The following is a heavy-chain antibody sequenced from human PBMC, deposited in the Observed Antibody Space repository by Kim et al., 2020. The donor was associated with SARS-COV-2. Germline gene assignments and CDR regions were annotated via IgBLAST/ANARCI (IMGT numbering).Heavy chain of an antibody. J-gene: IGHJ4*02. D-gene: IGHD6-13*01. CDR3: ARGRYSSSWNFDY. Sequence: YAQGFTGRFVFSLDTSVSTAYLQISSLKAEDTAVYYCARGRYSSSWNFDYWGQGTLVTVSS. V-gene: IGHV7-4-1*02.